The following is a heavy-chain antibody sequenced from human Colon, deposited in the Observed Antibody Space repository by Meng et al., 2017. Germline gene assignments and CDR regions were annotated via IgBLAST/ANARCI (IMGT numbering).Heavy chain of an antibody. CDR3: TTDDRSDYDMADWFDP. CDR1: GFNFNNTW. CDR2: VKSTTDGGTT. Sequence: GGSLRLSCAASGFNFNNTWISWVRQAPGKGLEWVGRVKSTTDGGTTDYAAPVKGRFTISREDSENMVYLQMKNLKSEATAEYYCTTDDRSDYDMADWFDPWGQGTLVTVSS. V-gene: IGHV3-15*01. D-gene: IGHD3-22*01. J-gene: IGHJ5*02.